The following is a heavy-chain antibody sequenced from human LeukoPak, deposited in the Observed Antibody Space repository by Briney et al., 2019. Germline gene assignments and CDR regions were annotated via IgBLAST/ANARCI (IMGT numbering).Heavy chain of an antibody. Sequence: GGSLRLSCAASGFTFSSYSMNWVRRAPGKGLEWVSSISSSSSYIYYADSVKGRFTISRDNAKNSLYLQMNSLRAEDTAVYYCARARNYYDSSGSIDYWGQGTLVTVSS. V-gene: IGHV3-21*01. D-gene: IGHD3-22*01. CDR2: ISSSSSYI. CDR1: GFTFSSYS. CDR3: ARARNYYDSSGSIDY. J-gene: IGHJ4*02.